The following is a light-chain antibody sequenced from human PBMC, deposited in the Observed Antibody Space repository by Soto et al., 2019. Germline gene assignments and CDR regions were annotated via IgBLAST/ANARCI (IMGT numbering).Light chain of an antibody. J-gene: IGLJ2*01. CDR2: DVS. V-gene: IGLV2-14*01. CDR3: SSYTSSSTLVV. CDR1: SSDVGDYNY. Sequence: QSALTQPASVSGSPGQSITISCTGTSSDVGDYNYVSWYQQHPGKAPKLMIYDVSNRPSGVSNRFSGSKSGNTASLTISGLQAEDEADSYCSSYTSSSTLVVFGGGTKVTVL.